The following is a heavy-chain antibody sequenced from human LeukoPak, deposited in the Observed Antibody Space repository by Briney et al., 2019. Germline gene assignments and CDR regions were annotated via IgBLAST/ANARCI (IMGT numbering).Heavy chain of an antibody. V-gene: IGHV4-59*01. CDR1: GGSISNYY. CDR2: IYYSGST. CDR3: ATSPDEKVGHWAHFYYVMDV. Sequence: PSGTLSLTCTVSGGSISNYYWSWIRQPPGKGLEWIGYIYYSGSTNYNPSLKSRVTISLDTSKNQFSLNLSSVTAADTAVYYCATSPDEKVGHWAHFYYVMDVWGQGTTVTVSS. J-gene: IGHJ6*02. D-gene: IGHD1-26*01.